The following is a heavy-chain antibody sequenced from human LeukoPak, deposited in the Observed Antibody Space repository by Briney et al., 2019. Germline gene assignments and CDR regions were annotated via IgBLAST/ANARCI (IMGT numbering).Heavy chain of an antibody. D-gene: IGHD6-13*01. Sequence: PSETLSLTCTVSGGSISSSSYYWGWIRQPPGKGLEWIGYIYYSGSTNYNPSLKSRVTISVDTSKNQFSLKLSSVTAADTAVYYCARLRIAAAGTRPYYYYGMDVWGQGTTVTVSS. CDR1: GGSISSSSYY. CDR2: IYYSGST. V-gene: IGHV4-61*05. J-gene: IGHJ6*02. CDR3: ARLRIAAAGTRPYYYYGMDV.